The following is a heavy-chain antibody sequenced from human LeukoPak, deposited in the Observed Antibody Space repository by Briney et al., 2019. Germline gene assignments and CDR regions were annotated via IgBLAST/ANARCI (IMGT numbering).Heavy chain of an antibody. CDR2: MSNSGGST. CDR3: AKETSSSFDY. CDR1: GFTFSSYA. V-gene: IGHV3-23*01. J-gene: IGHJ4*02. D-gene: IGHD6-6*01. Sequence: GGSLRLFCAASGFTFSSYAMNWVRQAPGKGLEWVSGMSNSGGSTYYADSVKGRFTISRDNSKNTLYLQMNSLRAEDTAVYYCAKETSSSFDYWGQGTLVTVSS.